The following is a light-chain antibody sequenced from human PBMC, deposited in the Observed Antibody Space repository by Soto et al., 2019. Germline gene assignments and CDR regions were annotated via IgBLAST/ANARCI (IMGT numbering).Light chain of an antibody. V-gene: IGLV2-23*02. J-gene: IGLJ1*01. CDR1: TSDVGSYDL. Sequence: QSVLTQPASVSGSPGQSITISCTGTTSDVGSYDLVSWYQQHPGKAPKIMIYEVSKRPSGDSNRFSGSKSGNTASLTISGLQAEDEADYYCCSYAGGRSPYVFGTSTQLAVL. CDR2: EVS. CDR3: CSYAGGRSPYV.